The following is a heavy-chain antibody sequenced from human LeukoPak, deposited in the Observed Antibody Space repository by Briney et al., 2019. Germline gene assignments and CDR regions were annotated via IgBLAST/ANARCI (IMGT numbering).Heavy chain of an antibody. CDR2: IIPIFGTA. D-gene: IGHD3-9*01. J-gene: IGHJ4*02. CDR3: ARTRSTYYDILTGYPSLDY. V-gene: IGHV1-69*05. Sequence: GSSVKVSCKASGGTFSSYAISWVRQAPGQGLEWMGGIIPIFGTANYAQKFQGRVTITTDESTSTAYMELSSLRSEDTAVYCCARTRSTYYDILTGYPSLDYWGQGTLVTVSS. CDR1: GGTFSSYA.